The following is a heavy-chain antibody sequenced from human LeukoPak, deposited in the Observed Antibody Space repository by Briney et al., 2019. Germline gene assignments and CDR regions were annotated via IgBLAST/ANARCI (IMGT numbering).Heavy chain of an antibody. V-gene: IGHV4-59*08. CDR2: IYYSGST. Sequence: SETLSLTCAVYGGSFSGYYWSWIRQPPGKGLEWIGYIYYSGSTNYNPSLKSRVTISVDTSKNQFSLKLSSVTAADTAVYYCARRILQGAFDIWGQGTMVTVSS. CDR1: GGSFSGYY. D-gene: IGHD4-11*01. J-gene: IGHJ3*02. CDR3: ARRILQGAFDI.